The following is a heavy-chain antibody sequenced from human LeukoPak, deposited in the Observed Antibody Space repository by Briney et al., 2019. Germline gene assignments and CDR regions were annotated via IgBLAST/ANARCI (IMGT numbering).Heavy chain of an antibody. V-gene: IGHV1-69*05. CDR1: GGTFSSYA. Sequence: GASVKVSCKASGGTFSSYAISWVRQAPGQGLEWMGGIIPIFGTANYAQKFQGRVTITTDESTSTAYMELSSLRSEDTAVYYCARQTRVGYYYYYMDVWGKGTTVTVSS. J-gene: IGHJ6*03. CDR3: ARQTRVGYYYYYMDV. D-gene: IGHD1-26*01. CDR2: IIPIFGTA.